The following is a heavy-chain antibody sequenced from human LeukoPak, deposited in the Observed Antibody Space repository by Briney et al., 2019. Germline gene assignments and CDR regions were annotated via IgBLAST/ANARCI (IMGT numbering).Heavy chain of an antibody. D-gene: IGHD4-11*01. CDR2: ISYDGSNK. J-gene: IGHJ3*02. V-gene: IGHV3-30*04. CDR3: AKVGRVYATTVTTDDAFDI. Sequence: GGSLRLSCAASGFTFSSYAMSWVRQAPGKGLEWVAVISYDGSNKYYADSVKGRFTISRDNSKNTLYLQMNSLRAEDTAVYYCAKVGRVYATTVTTDDAFDIWGQGTMVTVSS. CDR1: GFTFSSYA.